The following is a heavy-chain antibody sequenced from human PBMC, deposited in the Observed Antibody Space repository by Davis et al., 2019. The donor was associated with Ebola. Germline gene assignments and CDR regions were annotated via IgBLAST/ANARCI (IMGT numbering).Heavy chain of an antibody. CDR2: INAGNGNT. CDR1: GYTFTGYY. D-gene: IGHD6-13*01. V-gene: IGHV1-3*01. CDR3: ARGDPYSSNPVYYYYGMDV. J-gene: IGHJ6*04. Sequence: AASVKVSCKASGYTFTGYYMHWVRQAPGQGLEWMGWINAGNGNTKYSQKFQGRVTITRDTSASTAYMELSSLRSEDTAVYYCARGDPYSSNPVYYYYGMDVWGKGTTVTVSS.